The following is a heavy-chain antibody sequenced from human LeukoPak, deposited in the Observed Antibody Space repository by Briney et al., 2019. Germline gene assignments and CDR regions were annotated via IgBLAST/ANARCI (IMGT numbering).Heavy chain of an antibody. CDR1: GGSISSYY. J-gene: IGHJ4*02. D-gene: IGHD3-22*01. Sequence: PSETLSLTCTVSGGSISSYYWSWIRQPPGKGLELIGYIDYSGSTNYNPSLKSRVSISVDMSKNRFSLNLSSVTAADTAVYYCARVTGYMIEDYFDYWGQGTLVTVSS. CDR3: ARVTGYMIEDYFDY. V-gene: IGHV4-59*01. CDR2: IDYSGST.